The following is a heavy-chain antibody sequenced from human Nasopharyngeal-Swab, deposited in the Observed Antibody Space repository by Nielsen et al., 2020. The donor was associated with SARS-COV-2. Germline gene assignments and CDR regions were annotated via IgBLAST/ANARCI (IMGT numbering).Heavy chain of an antibody. Sequence: SETLSLTCTVSGGSISSSRHRWGWIRQPPGKGLEWIGQILVNRYTEYHPSVRGRITVHADTPENSFSLRLSSVTAADTAVYYCARLDPFGSEDKWGQGTLVTVSS. CDR3: ARLDPFGSEDK. CDR1: GGSISSSRHR. V-gene: IGHV4-39*02. D-gene: IGHD3-3*01. J-gene: IGHJ4*02. CDR2: ILVNRYT.